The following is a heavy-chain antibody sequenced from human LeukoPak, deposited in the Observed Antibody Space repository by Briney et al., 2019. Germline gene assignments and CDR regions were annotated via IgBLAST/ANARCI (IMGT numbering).Heavy chain of an antibody. CDR2: ISSSSSYI. CDR3: ARAFSYYYGMDV. Sequence: PGGSLRLSCAASGFTFSSYSMNWVRQAPGKGLEWVSSISSSSSYIYYADSVKGRFTISRDNAKNSLYLQMNSLRAEDTAVYYCARAFSYYYGMDVWGQGTTVTVSS. V-gene: IGHV3-21*01. CDR1: GFTFSSYS. J-gene: IGHJ6*02.